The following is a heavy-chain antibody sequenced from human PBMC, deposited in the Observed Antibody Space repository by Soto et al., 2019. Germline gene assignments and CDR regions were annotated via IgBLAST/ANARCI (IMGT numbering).Heavy chain of an antibody. CDR3: ERELPRGGIAY. D-gene: IGHD6-13*01. CDR2: IYYSGST. J-gene: IGHJ4*02. Sequence: SETLSLTCTVSGGSVSSGSYYWSWIRQPPGKGLEWIGYIYYSGSTNYNPSLKSRVTISVDTSKNQFSLKLSSVTAADTAVYYCERELPRGGIAYWGQGTLVTVSS. V-gene: IGHV4-61*01. CDR1: GGSVSSGSYY.